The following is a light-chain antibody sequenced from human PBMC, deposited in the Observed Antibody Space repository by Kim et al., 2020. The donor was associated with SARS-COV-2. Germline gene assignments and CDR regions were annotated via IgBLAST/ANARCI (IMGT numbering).Light chain of an antibody. J-gene: IGKJ5*01. V-gene: IGKV1-39*01. CDR3: QQTYSTPPVT. CDR2: VAS. CDR1: QPISNY. Sequence: DIQLTQSPSSLSASAGDRVTITCRASQPISNYLNWYQQKPGKAPNLLIFVASSLHTGVPSRFSGSGSGTDFTLTINNLQLEDFATYYCQQTYSTPPVTFGQGTRLEIK.